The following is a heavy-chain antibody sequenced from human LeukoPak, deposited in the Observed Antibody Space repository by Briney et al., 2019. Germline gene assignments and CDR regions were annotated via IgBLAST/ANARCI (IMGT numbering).Heavy chain of an antibody. J-gene: IGHJ4*02. D-gene: IGHD3-10*01. CDR1: GFTFSSYS. CDR2: ISSSSSYI. Sequence: MSGGSLRLSCAASGFTFSSYSMNWVRQAPGKGLEWVSSISSSSSYIYYADSVKGRFTISRDNAKNSLYLQMNSLRAEDTAVYYCARDRGAAEPFDYWGQGTLVTVSS. CDR3: ARDRGAAEPFDY. V-gene: IGHV3-21*01.